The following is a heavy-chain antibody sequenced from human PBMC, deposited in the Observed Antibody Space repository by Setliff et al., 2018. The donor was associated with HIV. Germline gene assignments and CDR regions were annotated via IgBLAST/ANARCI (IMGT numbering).Heavy chain of an antibody. V-gene: IGHV1-18*01. CDR1: GYTFTSYG. CDR3: ARAARDHFFGSGTIDY. J-gene: IGHJ4*02. Sequence: ASVKVSCKASGYTFTSYGFSWVRQAPGQRLEWMGWISAYSGDTRFAQKFQDRLVMTTDASTNTAYMSLGSLTSHDTAVYFCARAARDHFFGSGTIDYWGQGALVTVSS. CDR2: ISAYSGDT. D-gene: IGHD3-10*01.